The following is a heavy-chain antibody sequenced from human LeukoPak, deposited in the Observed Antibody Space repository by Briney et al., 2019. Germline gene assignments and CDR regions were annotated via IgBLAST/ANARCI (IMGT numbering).Heavy chain of an antibody. Sequence: SETLSLTCTVSGVSVSSGGYYWSWIRQHPGKGLEWIGYIYYGGSTYYNPSLKSRLTISVDTSKNQFSLKLSSVTAADTAVYYCASTSYNYYFDYWGQGTLVTVSS. D-gene: IGHD2-2*01. CDR1: GVSVSSGGYY. CDR2: IYYGGST. J-gene: IGHJ4*02. CDR3: ASTSYNYYFDY. V-gene: IGHV4-31*03.